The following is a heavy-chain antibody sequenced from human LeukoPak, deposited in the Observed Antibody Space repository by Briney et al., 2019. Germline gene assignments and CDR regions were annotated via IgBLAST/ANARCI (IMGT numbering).Heavy chain of an antibody. D-gene: IGHD6-13*01. CDR2: IYYSGST. J-gene: IGHJ4*02. V-gene: IGHV4-59*12. CDR3: ARGEGVAAAGRFDY. CDR1: GGSISSYY. Sequence: ASETQSLTCTVSGGSISSYYWSWIRQPAGKGLEWIGYIYYSGSTNYNPSLKSRVTISVDTSKNQFSLKLSSVTAADTAVYYCARGEGVAAAGRFDYGGQETRVTVSS.